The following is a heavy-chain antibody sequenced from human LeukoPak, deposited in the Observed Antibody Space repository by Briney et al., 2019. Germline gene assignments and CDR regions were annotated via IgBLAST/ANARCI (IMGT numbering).Heavy chain of an antibody. CDR2: INHSGSA. CDR1: GVSFSGYY. Sequence: SETLSLTCAVSGVSFSGYYWTWIRQPPGKGLEWIGEINHSGSANYNPSLMSRVTISLDTSKNHFSLNLSSVTAADTAVYYCARGQGTVTTHWGQGTLVTVSS. V-gene: IGHV4-34*01. CDR3: ARGQGTVTTH. D-gene: IGHD4-11*01. J-gene: IGHJ4*02.